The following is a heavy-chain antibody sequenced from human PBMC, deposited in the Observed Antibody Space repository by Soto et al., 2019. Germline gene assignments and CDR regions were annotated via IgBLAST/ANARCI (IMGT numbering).Heavy chain of an antibody. CDR1: GGSISSGGYY. Sequence: QVQLQESGPGLVKPSQTLSLTCTVSGGSISSGGYYWSWIRQHPGKGLEWIGYIYYSGSTYYNPSLKSRVTIPVDTSKNQFSLKLSSVTAADTAVYYCARDRAREYGDYDIWGQGTLVTVSS. D-gene: IGHD4-17*01. V-gene: IGHV4-31*03. CDR2: IYYSGST. J-gene: IGHJ4*02. CDR3: ARDRAREYGDYDI.